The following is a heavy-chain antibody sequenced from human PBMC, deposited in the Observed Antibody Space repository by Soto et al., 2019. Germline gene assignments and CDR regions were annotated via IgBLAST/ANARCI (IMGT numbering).Heavy chain of an antibody. V-gene: IGHV3-30-3*01. D-gene: IGHD6-13*01. CDR3: ARDRVYSSSWVDY. Sequence: QVQLVESGGGVVQPGRSLRLSCAASGFTFNSYAMHWVRQAPGKGLEWVAVISYDGSNKYYADSVKGRFTISRDNSKNTLYLQMNSLRAEDTAVYYCARDRVYSSSWVDYWGQGTLVTVSS. J-gene: IGHJ4*02. CDR2: ISYDGSNK. CDR1: GFTFNSYA.